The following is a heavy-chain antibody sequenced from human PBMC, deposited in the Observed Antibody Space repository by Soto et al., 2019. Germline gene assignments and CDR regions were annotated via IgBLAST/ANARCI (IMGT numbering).Heavy chain of an antibody. V-gene: IGHV1-18*01. CDR3: ARVKAVAGFMATAY. D-gene: IGHD6-19*01. CDR1: GYTFTSYD. Sequence: DSVKVSCKASGYTFTSYDINWVRQATGQGLEWMGWMNPNNGNTNYAQKLQGRVTMTTDTSTSTAYMELRSLRSDDTAVYYCARVKAVAGFMATAYWGQGHLVTVSS. J-gene: IGHJ4*02. CDR2: MNPNNGNT.